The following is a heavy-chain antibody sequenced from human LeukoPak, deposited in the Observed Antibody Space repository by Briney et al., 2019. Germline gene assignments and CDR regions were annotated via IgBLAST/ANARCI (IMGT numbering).Heavy chain of an antibody. CDR3: ARGYYDSSGYDAFDI. CDR2: IYTSGST. Sequence: SQTLSLTCTVSGGSISSGSYYWSWIRQPAGKGLEWIGRIYTSGSTNYNPSLKSRVTLSVDTSKNQFSLKLSSVTAADTAVYYCARGYYDSSGYDAFDIWGQGTMVTVSS. D-gene: IGHD3-22*01. CDR1: GGSISSGSYY. V-gene: IGHV4-61*02. J-gene: IGHJ3*02.